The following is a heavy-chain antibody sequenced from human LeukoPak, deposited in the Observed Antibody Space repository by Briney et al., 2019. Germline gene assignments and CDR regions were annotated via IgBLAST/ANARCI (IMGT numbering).Heavy chain of an antibody. CDR3: ARVMDYYDSSGTSDY. J-gene: IGHJ4*02. D-gene: IGHD3-22*01. CDR1: GGSISSGGYY. Sequence: SQTLSLTCTVSGGSISSGGYYWSWIRQHPGTGLEWIGYIYYSGSTYYNPSLKSRVTISVDTSKNQFSLKLSSVTAADTAVYYCARVMDYYDSSGTSDYWGQGTLVTVSS. V-gene: IGHV4-31*03. CDR2: IYYSGST.